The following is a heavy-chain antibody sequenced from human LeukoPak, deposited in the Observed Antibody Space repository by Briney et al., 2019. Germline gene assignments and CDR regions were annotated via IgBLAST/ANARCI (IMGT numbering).Heavy chain of an antibody. D-gene: IGHD3-10*01. Sequence: PSETLSLTCTVSGGSISSYYWSWIRQPAGKGLEWIGRIYTSGSTNYNPSLKSRVTMSVDTSKNQFSPKLSSVTAADTAVYYCARVRGITMVRGVIIFADAFDIWGQGTMVTVSS. CDR2: IYTSGST. CDR3: ARVRGITMVRGVIIFADAFDI. J-gene: IGHJ3*02. V-gene: IGHV4-4*07. CDR1: GGSISSYY.